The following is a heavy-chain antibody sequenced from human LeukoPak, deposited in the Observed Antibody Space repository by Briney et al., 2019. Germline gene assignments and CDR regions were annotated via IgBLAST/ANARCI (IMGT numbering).Heavy chain of an antibody. D-gene: IGHD5-18*01. CDR3: AKGTSGYSYGLSYDY. CDR1: GFTFSSYW. CDR2: ISGSGSST. V-gene: IGHV3-23*01. Sequence: GGSLRLSCAASGFTFSSYWMSWVRQAPGKGLEWVSAISGSGSSTYYADSVKSRFTISRDNSKNTLYLQMNSLRAEDTAVYYCAKGTSGYSYGLSYDYWGQGTLVTVSS. J-gene: IGHJ4*02.